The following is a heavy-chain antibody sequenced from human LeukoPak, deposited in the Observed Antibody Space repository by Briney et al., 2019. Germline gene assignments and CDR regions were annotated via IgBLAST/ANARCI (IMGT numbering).Heavy chain of an antibody. Sequence: SVKVSCKASGGTFSSYAISWVRQAPGQGLEWMGGIIPIFGTANYAQKFQGRVTITADESTSTAYMELSSLRSEDTAVYYCARGIIYYDGSGPSDYWGQGTLVTVSS. D-gene: IGHD3-22*01. CDR1: GGTFSSYA. CDR2: IIPIFGTA. J-gene: IGHJ4*02. CDR3: ARGIIYYDGSGPSDY. V-gene: IGHV1-69*13.